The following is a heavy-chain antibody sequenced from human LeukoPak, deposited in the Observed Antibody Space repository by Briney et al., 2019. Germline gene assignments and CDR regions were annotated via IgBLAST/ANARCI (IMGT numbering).Heavy chain of an antibody. CDR1: GGSISSGGYY. CDR3: ASSDGYDLRDAFDI. CDR2: IYYSGST. J-gene: IGHJ3*02. Sequence: SETLSLTCTVSGGSISSGGYYWSWIRQHPGKGLEWIGYIYYSGSTYYNPSLKSRVTISVDTSKNQFSLKLSSVTAADTAVYYCASSDGYDLRDAFDIWGQGTMVTVSS. D-gene: IGHD5-24*01. V-gene: IGHV4-31*03.